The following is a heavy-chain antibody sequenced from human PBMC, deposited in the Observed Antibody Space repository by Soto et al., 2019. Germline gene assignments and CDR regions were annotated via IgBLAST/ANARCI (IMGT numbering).Heavy chain of an antibody. Sequence: PGGSLRLSCAASGFTFSTYAMIWVRQAPGKGLEWVSVITGSGGSTEYAASVKGRFTISRDDSKNSLYLQMNSLKTEDTAVYYCAREDILTGYYIFDYWGQGTLVTVSS. V-gene: IGHV3-23*01. D-gene: IGHD3-9*01. CDR1: GFTFSTYA. CDR3: AREDILTGYYIFDY. J-gene: IGHJ4*02. CDR2: ITGSGGST.